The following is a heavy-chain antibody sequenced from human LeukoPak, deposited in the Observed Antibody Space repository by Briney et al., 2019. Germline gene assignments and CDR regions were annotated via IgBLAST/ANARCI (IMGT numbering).Heavy chain of an antibody. CDR2: INPTGGST. J-gene: IGHJ6*03. V-gene: IGHV1-46*01. Sequence: ASVKVSCKASGYTFTSYYMHWVRQAPGQGLEWMGLINPTGGSTGYAQKLQGRVTMTRDMSTSTDYMELSSLRSEDTAIYYCARDPYNGGYGDSYYYYMDVWGKGTTVTISS. D-gene: IGHD1-26*01. CDR3: ARDPYNGGYGDSYYYYMDV. CDR1: GYTFTSYY.